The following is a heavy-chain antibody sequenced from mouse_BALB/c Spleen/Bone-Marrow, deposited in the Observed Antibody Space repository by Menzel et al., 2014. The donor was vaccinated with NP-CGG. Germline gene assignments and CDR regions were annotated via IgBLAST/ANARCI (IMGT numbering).Heavy chain of an antibody. CDR1: GFTFSSYV. D-gene: IGHD1-2*01. CDR3: TRDQFITTATRAMDY. CDR2: ISSGGSYT. Sequence: EVKLVESGGGLVKPGGSLKLSCAASGFTFSSYVMSWVRQSPEKRLEWVAEISSGGSYTYYPDTVTGRFIISRDNAKNTLYLEMSSLRSEDTAIYYCTRDQFITTATRAMDYWGQGTSVTVSS. V-gene: IGHV5-9-4*01. J-gene: IGHJ4*01.